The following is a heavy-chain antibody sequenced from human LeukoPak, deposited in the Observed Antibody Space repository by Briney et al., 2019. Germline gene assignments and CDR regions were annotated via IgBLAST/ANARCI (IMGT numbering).Heavy chain of an antibody. CDR1: GFTFTTYG. J-gene: IGHJ5*02. CDR3: ARRMIVANRFDP. CDR2: IRYDGSNK. Sequence: QPGGSLRLSCAASGFTFTTYGMHWVRQAPGKGLEWVAFIRYDGSNKYYADSVKGRFTISRDNSKNTPYLQMNSLRAEDTAVYYCARRMIVANRFDPWGQGTLVTVSS. D-gene: IGHD3-22*01. V-gene: IGHV3-30*02.